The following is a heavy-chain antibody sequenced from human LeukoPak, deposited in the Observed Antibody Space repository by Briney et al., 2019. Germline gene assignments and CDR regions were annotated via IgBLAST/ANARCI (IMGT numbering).Heavy chain of an antibody. CDR3: ARDSGAVAGMGYYYYYMDV. V-gene: IGHV6-1*01. Sequence: SQTLSLTCAISGDSVSSNSAAWNWIRQSPSRGLEWLGRTYYRSKWYNDYAVSVKSRITINPDTSKNQVSLQLNSVTPEDTAVYYCARDSGAVAGMGYYYYYMDVWGKGTTVTVSS. J-gene: IGHJ6*03. CDR1: GDSVSSNSAA. D-gene: IGHD6-19*01. CDR2: TYYRSKWYN.